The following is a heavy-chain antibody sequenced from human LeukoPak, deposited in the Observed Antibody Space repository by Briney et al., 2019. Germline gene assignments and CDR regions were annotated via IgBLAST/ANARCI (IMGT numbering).Heavy chain of an antibody. CDR2: INWNGGST. Sequence: GGSLRLSCAASGFTSDDYGMSWVRQAPGKGLEWVSGINWNGGSTGYADSVKGRFTISRDNAKNSLYLQMNSLRAEDTAVYYCAKDSSGYYSNFDYWGQGTLVTVSS. V-gene: IGHV3-20*04. D-gene: IGHD3-22*01. J-gene: IGHJ4*02. CDR3: AKDSSGYYSNFDY. CDR1: GFTSDDYG.